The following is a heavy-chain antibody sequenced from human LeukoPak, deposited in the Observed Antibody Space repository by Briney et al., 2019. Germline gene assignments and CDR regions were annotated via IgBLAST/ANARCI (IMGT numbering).Heavy chain of an antibody. D-gene: IGHD3-9*01. CDR1: GGSISSYY. CDR2: IYTSGST. CDR3: ARPAGGLRYFDWLSYYYMDV. J-gene: IGHJ6*03. Sequence: SETLSLTCTVSGGSISSYYWSWIRQPAGKGLEWIGRIYTSGSTNYNPSLKSRVTISVDTSKNQFSLKLSSVTAADTAVYYCARPAGGLRYFDWLSYYYMDVWGKGTTVTVSS. V-gene: IGHV4-4*07.